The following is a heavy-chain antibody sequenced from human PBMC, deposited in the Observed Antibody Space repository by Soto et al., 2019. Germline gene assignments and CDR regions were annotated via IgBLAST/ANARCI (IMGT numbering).Heavy chain of an antibody. CDR2: IYYGGST. CDR1: GGSISSGDYY. V-gene: IGHV4-30-4*01. J-gene: IGHJ6*02. CDR3: ANEAVTNRWMAYYYGMDV. D-gene: IGHD4-17*01. Sequence: SETLSLTCTVSGGSISSGDYYWSWIRQPPGKGLEWIGYIYYGGSTYYSPTLNTRVNISVDTSKNQFTLKLSSVTAAVTAAYYCANEAVTNRWMAYYYGMDVWGQGTMVTVSS.